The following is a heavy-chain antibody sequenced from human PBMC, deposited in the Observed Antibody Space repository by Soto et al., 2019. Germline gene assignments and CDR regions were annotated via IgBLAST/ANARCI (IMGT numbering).Heavy chain of an antibody. V-gene: IGHV6-1*01. CDR1: GDSVSSNSAA. Sequence: QVQLQQSGPGLVKPSQTLSLTCAISGDSVSSNSAAWNWIRQSPSRGLEWLGRTYYRSKWYNDYAVSVKSRIXXDXDXXKNQFSLQLNSVTPEDTAVYYCTGVLVPAATWFDPWGQGTLVTVSS. J-gene: IGHJ5*02. CDR2: TYYRSKWYN. D-gene: IGHD2-2*01. CDR3: TGVLVPAATWFDP.